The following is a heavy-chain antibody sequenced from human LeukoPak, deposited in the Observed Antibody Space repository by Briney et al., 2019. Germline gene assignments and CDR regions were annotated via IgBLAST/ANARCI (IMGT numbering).Heavy chain of an antibody. CDR2: ISYDGSNK. Sequence: GGSLRLSCAASGFTFSSYAMHWVRQAPGKGLEWVAVISYDGSNKYYEDSVKGRFTISRDNSKNTLYLQMNSLRAEDTALYYCARRSYYVSSGYSDYWGQGTLVTVSS. CDR3: ARRSYYVSSGYSDY. CDR1: GFTFSSYA. D-gene: IGHD3-22*01. J-gene: IGHJ4*02. V-gene: IGHV3-30-3*01.